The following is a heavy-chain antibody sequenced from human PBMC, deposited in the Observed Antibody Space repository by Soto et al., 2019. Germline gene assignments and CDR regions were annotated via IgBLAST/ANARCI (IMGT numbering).Heavy chain of an antibody. V-gene: IGHV3-30*18. CDR2: ISYDGSNE. Sequence: ESGGGVVQPGRSLRLSCAASGFTFSSYGMHWVRQAPGKGLEWEAVISYDGSNEYYADSVKGRFTISRDNSKNTLYLQMNSLRAEDTAVYYCAKDAGGSSYFDYWGQGTLVTVSS. CDR1: GFTFSSYG. J-gene: IGHJ4*02. CDR3: AKDAGGSSYFDY. D-gene: IGHD1-26*01.